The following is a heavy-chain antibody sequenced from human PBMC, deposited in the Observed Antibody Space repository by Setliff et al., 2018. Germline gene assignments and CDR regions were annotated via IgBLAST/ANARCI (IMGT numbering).Heavy chain of an antibody. J-gene: IGHJ5*02. CDR2: ISGYGSRT. CDR1: GFTFSSYA. V-gene: IGHV3-23*01. Sequence: GESLKISCAASGFTFSSYAMTWVRQAPGKGLEWVSGISGYGSRTYYADSVKGRFTISRDNSKNSLYLQMNSLRDEDTAIYYCARIGATIFAATGPFDPWGQGTLVTVSS. CDR3: ARIGATIFAATGPFDP. D-gene: IGHD3-3*01.